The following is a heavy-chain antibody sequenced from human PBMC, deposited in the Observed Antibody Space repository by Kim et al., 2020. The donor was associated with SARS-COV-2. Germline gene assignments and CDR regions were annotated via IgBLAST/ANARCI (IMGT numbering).Heavy chain of an antibody. Sequence: GGSLRLSCAASGFTFSSYAMSWVRQAPGQGLEWDSVIYSGGSSTYYADSVKGRFTISRDNSKNTLYLQMNSLRAEDTAVYYCAKALGRYFDYWGQGILVIVSS. CDR2: IYSGGSST. CDR1: GFTFSSYA. V-gene: IGHV3-23*03. CDR3: AKALGRYFDY. D-gene: IGHD3-16*01. J-gene: IGHJ4*02.